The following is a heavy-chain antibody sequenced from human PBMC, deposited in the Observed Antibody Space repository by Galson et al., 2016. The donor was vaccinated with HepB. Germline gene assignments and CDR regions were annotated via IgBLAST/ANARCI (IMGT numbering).Heavy chain of an antibody. CDR3: AKANIIMVTLGVFLDT. CDR1: GFPFDTYA. J-gene: IGHJ1*01. CDR2: VSGHAGST. V-gene: IGHV3-23*01. Sequence: SLRLSCAASGFPFDTYAMTWVRQAPGKGLEWVSGVSGHAGSTYYADSVKCRFAISRDNFKNTLYLQMNSLRADDTAVYYCAKANIIMVTLGVFLDTWGQGTLVTVSS. D-gene: IGHD2-15*01.